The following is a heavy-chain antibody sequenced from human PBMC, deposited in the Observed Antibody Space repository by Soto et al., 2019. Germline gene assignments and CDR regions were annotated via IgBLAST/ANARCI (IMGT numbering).Heavy chain of an antibody. CDR2: MTATGVSI. J-gene: IGHJ4*02. Sequence: EVQLLESGGGLVQPGGSLRLSCVASGFSFSGYAMSWVRQAPGKGLVWVSSMTATGVSIYYADSVRGLFTISRDNYKNTLYLQMSSLRAEYTARYYCAKDSIPYSSSYDLDHWGRGALATVSS. D-gene: IGHD6-6*01. CDR1: GFSFSGYA. CDR3: AKDSIPYSSSYDLDH. V-gene: IGHV3-23*01.